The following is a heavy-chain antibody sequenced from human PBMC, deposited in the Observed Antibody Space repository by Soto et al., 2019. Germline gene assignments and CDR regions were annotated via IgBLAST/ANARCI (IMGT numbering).Heavy chain of an antibody. CDR3: ARXFFKLGVDRPRLSYFDY. Sequence: SETLSLTCTVSGASIASSHYFWGWIRQPPGKGLEWVGSVYYGGNTYYSPSLKTPVTVSVDTSKSQFSLRLTSVTAADTAVYFCARXFFKLGVDRPRLSYFDYWGPGISVTVSS. D-gene: IGHD6-13*01. J-gene: IGHJ4*02. CDR1: GASIASSHYF. CDR2: VYYGGNT. V-gene: IGHV4-39*01.